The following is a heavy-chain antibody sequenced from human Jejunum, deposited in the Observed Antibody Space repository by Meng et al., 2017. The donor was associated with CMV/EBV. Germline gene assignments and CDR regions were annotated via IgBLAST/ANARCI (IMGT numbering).Heavy chain of an antibody. V-gene: IGHV3-11*05. CDR3: ARVRDLVHWSFDL. CDR1: GLTFDDYY. J-gene: IGHJ2*01. Sequence: QVQLVEAGGGLVKPGGSLRLSCAASGLTFDDYYMNWIRQAPGKGLEWVSSVSSVSSYTNYADSVKGRFTISRDNAKNSLYLQMNSLRADDTAIYYCARVRDLVHWSFDLWGRGTLVTVSS. CDR2: VSSVSSYT.